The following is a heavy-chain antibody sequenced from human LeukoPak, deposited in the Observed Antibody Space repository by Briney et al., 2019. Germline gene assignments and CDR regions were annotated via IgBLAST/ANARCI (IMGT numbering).Heavy chain of an antibody. J-gene: IGHJ4*02. CDR1: GFTFSTYA. D-gene: IGHD5-18*01. CDR2: IEGTNT. V-gene: IGHV3-23*01. CDR3: AKDKNSYGWYYFDY. Sequence: GGSLRLSCAASGFTFSTYAMTWVRQAPGKGLEWVSTIEGTNTYYADSVKGRFTISRDNSKNTLYLKMNSLRAEDTAVYYCAKDKNSYGWYYFDYWGQGTLVTVSS.